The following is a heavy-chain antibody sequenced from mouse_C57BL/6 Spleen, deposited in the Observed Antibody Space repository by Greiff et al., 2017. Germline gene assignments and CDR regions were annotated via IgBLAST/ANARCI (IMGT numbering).Heavy chain of an antibody. V-gene: IGHV5-17*01. CDR2: ISRGGSTI. CDR3: ARGSGDMDY. CDR1: GFTFSDYG. Sequence: EVQVVESGGGLVKPGGSLKLSCAASGFTFSDYGMQWVRQAPEKGLEWVANISRGGSTIYYADKVKGRITISRDNAKNTLYLQMSSLRSEDTAMYYCARGSGDMDYWGQGTTVTVSS. J-gene: IGHJ4*01.